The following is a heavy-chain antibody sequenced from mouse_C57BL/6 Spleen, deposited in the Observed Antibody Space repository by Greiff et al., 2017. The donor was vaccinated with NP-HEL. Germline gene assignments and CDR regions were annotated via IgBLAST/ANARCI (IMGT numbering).Heavy chain of an antibody. CDR3: TTMRIYGGFTGGD. J-gene: IGHJ2*01. CDR2: IDPDDGDT. CDR1: GFNINDDY. V-gene: IGHV14-4*01. D-gene: IGHD1-1*02. Sequence: VQLQQPGAELVRPGASVKLSCTASGFNINDDYMHWVKQRPEQGLEWIGWIDPDDGDTEYAPKFQGKATLTADTSSNTAYLQLSSLTSAYAAVEYCTTMRIYGGFTGGDWGKGTTLTVSS.